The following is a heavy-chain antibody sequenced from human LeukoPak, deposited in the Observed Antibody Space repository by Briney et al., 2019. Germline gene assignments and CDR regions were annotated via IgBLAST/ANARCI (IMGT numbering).Heavy chain of an antibody. V-gene: IGHV3-48*01. CDR2: ISSSSSTI. CDR1: GFTFSSYS. CDR3: AKDLKTFSEYCSSTSGRCDVPVPDY. D-gene: IGHD2-2*01. Sequence: GGSLRLSCAASGFTFSSYSMNWVRQAPGKGLEWVSYISSSSSTIYYAESVKGRFTISRDNSKNTLYLQMNSLRAEDTAVYYCAKDLKTFSEYCSSTSGRCDVPVPDYWGQGTLVTVSS. J-gene: IGHJ4*02.